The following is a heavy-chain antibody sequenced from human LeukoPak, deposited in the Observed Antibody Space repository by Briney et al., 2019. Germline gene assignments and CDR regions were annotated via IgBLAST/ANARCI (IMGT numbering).Heavy chain of an antibody. CDR1: GGSISSSSYY. CDR2: IYYSGST. D-gene: IGHD2-2*01. J-gene: IGHJ4*02. CDR3: AGYETAYDY. V-gene: IGHV4-39*07. Sequence: SETLSLTCTVSGGSISSSSYYWGWIRQPPGKGLEWIGSIYYSGSTYYNPSLKSRVTISVDTSKNQFSLKLSSVTAADTAVYYCAGYETAYDYWGKGTLVTVSS.